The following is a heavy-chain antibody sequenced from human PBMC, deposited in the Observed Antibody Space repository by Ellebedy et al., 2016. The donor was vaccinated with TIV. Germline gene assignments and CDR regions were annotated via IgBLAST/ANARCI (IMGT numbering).Heavy chain of an antibody. CDR3: EISGGGNDYCHS. V-gene: IGHV3-23*01. Sequence: GESLKISCAASGFTFSSYAMSWVRQAPGKGLEWVSAISASGGSTYYADSVKGRFTISRDNSDNTRHLQLNSLRAEDTATYYCEISGGGNDYCHSWGQGSLVTVSS. CDR2: ISASGGST. CDR1: GFTFSSYA. J-gene: IGHJ4*02. D-gene: IGHD3-16*01.